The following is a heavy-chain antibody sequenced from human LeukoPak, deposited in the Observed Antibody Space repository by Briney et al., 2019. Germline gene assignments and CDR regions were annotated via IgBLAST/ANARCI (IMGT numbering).Heavy chain of an antibody. Sequence: GGSLRLSCAASGFTFSSYSMNWVRQAPGKGLEWVSYISSSSSTIYYADSVKGRFTISRDNAKNSLYLQMNSLRDEDTAVYYCARDKVESYYYDSESRNKHFQHWGQGTLVTVSS. J-gene: IGHJ1*01. CDR3: ARDKVESYYYDSESRNKHFQH. CDR1: GFTFSSYS. V-gene: IGHV3-48*02. D-gene: IGHD3-22*01. CDR2: ISSSSSTI.